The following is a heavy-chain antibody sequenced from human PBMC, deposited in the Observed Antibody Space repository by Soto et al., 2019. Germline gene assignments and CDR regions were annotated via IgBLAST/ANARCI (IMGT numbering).Heavy chain of an antibody. CDR3: ARGIQYRYGMDV. CDR1: GFTFTNYW. CDR2: INGDGSNA. V-gene: IGHV3-74*01. J-gene: IGHJ6*02. Sequence: EVQVVESGGTLVQPEGSLSLSCAAAGFTFTNYWMHWVRQAPGKGLVWVSRINGDGSNAFYADSVKGRFTISRDNAKNTVYLQMNSLRAEDTAIYYCARGIQYRYGMDVWGQGTTVTVSS. D-gene: IGHD4-4*01.